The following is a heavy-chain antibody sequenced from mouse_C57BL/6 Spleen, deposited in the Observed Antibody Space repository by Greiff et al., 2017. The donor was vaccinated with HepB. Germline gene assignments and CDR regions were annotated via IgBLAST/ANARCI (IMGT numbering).Heavy chain of an antibody. CDR2: IDPETGGT. Sequence: VQLQQSGAELVRPGASVTLSCKASGYTFTDYEMHWVKQTPVHGLEWIGAIDPETGGTAYNQKFKGKAILTADKSSSTAYMEIRSLTSEDSAVYSGTRYYYGSSYYWYFDVWGTGTTVTVSS. J-gene: IGHJ1*03. V-gene: IGHV1-15*01. CDR3: TRYYYGSSYYWYFDV. CDR1: GYTFTDYE. D-gene: IGHD1-1*01.